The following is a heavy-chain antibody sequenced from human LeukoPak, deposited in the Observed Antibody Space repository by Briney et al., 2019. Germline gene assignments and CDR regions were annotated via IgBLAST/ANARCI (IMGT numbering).Heavy chain of an antibody. Sequence: NTSETLSLTCTISGGSISSSSYYWGWIRQPPGKGLEWIGSIYYSGSTYYNPSLKSRVTISVDTSKNQFSLKLSSVTAADTAVYYCARGSYLAYWGQGTLVTVSS. CDR2: IYYSGST. CDR1: GGSISSSSYY. CDR3: ARGSYLAY. V-gene: IGHV4-39*01. J-gene: IGHJ4*02.